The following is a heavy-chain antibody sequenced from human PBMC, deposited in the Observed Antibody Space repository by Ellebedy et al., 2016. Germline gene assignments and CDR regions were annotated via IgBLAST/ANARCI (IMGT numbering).Heavy chain of an antibody. CDR1: GDSTYSSNFY. Sequence: SETLSLXXSVSGDSTYSSNFYWGWVRQPPGKGLEWIGSMSSSGSTYYTPSLKSRVTMSVDTSQFSLKLTSVTAADTAVYYCATDRDRRWFYFWGQGTLVTVSS. CDR3: ATDRDRRWFYF. J-gene: IGHJ5*01. V-gene: IGHV4-39*07. CDR2: MSSSGST.